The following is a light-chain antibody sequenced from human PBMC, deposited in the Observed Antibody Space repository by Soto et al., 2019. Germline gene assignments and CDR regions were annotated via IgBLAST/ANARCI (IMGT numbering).Light chain of an antibody. J-gene: IGKJ1*01. Sequence: ETVMTQSPATLSVSPGERATLSCRASQSVFSSLAWYQHKPGQAPRLLIYGAATRATGIPARFSGSGSGTEFTLTISSLQSDDMAVYYCQQYHNWPAFGQGTQVEIK. CDR1: QSVFSS. CDR3: QQYHNWPA. CDR2: GAA. V-gene: IGKV3-15*01.